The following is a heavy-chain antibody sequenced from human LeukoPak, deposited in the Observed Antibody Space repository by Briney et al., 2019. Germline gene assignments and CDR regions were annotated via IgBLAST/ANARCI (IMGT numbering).Heavy chain of an antibody. CDR1: GFTFSSYA. J-gene: IGHJ4*02. CDR3: AREWLSSADY. CDR2: ISSNEGST. D-gene: IGHD3-22*01. V-gene: IGHV3-64*02. Sequence: GGSLRLSCAASGFTFSSYAMLWIRQVPGKGLEYVSGISSNEGSTYYADSVKGRFTVSRDNSKNTLYLQMGSLRAEDMAVYYCAREWLSSADYWGQGTLVTVSS.